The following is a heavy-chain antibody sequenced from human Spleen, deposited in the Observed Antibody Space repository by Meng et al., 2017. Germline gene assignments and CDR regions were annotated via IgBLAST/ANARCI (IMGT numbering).Heavy chain of an antibody. D-gene: IGHD2-21*02. CDR2: INHSGST. J-gene: IGHJ6*02. CDR1: GGSFSGYY. V-gene: IGHV4-34*01. Sequence: GSLRLSCAVYGGSFSGYYWSWIRQPPGKGLEWIGEINHSGSTNYNPSLKSRVTISVDTSKNQFSLKLSSVTAADTAVYYCAREGTANYYYYGMDVWGQGTTVTVSS. CDR3: AREGTANYYYYGMDV.